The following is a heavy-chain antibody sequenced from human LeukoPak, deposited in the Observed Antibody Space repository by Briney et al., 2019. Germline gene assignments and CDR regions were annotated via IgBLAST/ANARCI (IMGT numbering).Heavy chain of an antibody. D-gene: IGHD7-27*01. CDR3: ARETGDRKYYYYYYYMDV. V-gene: IGHV4-4*07. CDR2: IYTSGST. J-gene: IGHJ6*03. Sequence: SETLSLTCTVSGGSISSYYWSWIRQPAGKGLEWIGRIYTSGSTNYNPSLKSRVTMSVDTSKNQFSLKLSSVTAADTAVYYCARETGDRKYYYYYYYMDVWGKGTTVTVSS. CDR1: GGSISSYY.